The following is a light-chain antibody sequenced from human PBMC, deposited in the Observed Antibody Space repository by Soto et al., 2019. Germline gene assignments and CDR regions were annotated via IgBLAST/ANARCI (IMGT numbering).Light chain of an antibody. CDR3: QQYGSSLFP. CDR2: GAS. Sequence: EIVLTQSPGTLSLSPGERATLSCRASQSVSSSYLAWYQQKPGQAPRLLIYGASSRATGIPDRFSGSGSGTDFTLTISRLEPEDFAVYYCQQYGSSLFPFGPGTKGDIK. J-gene: IGKJ3*01. V-gene: IGKV3-20*01. CDR1: QSVSSSY.